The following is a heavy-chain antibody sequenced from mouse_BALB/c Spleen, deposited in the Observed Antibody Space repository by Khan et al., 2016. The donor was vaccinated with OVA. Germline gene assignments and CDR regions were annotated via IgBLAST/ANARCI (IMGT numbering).Heavy chain of an antibody. CDR3: TRDAMDY. J-gene: IGHJ4*01. CDR1: GYSFTGYY. CDR2: VNPNNGDT. V-gene: IGHV1-26*01. Sequence: VQLQQAGPDLVKPGASVKISCKTSGYSFTGYYMYWVKQRHGKSLEWIGRVNPNNGDTRYNQKFKGKAVLTVDKSSSTAYMDLRSLTSEDSAVYYCTRDAMDYWGQGTSVTVSS.